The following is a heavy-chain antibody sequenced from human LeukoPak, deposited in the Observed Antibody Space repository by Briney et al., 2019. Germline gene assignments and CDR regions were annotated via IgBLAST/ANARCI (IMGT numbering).Heavy chain of an antibody. J-gene: IGHJ5*02. CDR3: ARGQRGAVSFDP. V-gene: IGHV4-59*12. CDR2: IYYSGST. CDR1: GGSISSYY. D-gene: IGHD1-26*01. Sequence: SETLSLTCTVSGGSISSYYWSWIRQPPGKGLEWIGYIYYSGSTNYNPSLKSRVTISVDTSKNQFSLKLSSVTAADTAVYYCARGQRGAVSFDPWGQGTLVTVSS.